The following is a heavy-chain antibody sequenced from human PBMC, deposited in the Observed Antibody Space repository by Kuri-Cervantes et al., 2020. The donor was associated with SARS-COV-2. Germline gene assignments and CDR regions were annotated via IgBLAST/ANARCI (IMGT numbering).Heavy chain of an antibody. V-gene: IGHV4-4*02. J-gene: IGHJ6*02. CDR1: GGSISSSNW. CDR3: ATSYGGSGSYYYGMDV. CDR2: IYHSGST. D-gene: IGHD3-10*01. Sequence: GSLRLSCAVSGGSISSSNWWSWVRQPPGKGLEWIGEIYHSGSTNYNPSLKSRVTISVDKSKNQFSLKLSSVAAADTAVYYCATSYGGSGSYYYGMDVWGQGTTVTVSS.